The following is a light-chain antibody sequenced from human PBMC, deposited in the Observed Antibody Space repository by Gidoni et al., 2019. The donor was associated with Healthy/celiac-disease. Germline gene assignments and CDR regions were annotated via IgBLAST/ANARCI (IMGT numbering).Light chain of an antibody. Sequence: QSVLTQQPSASGTPGQRVTISCSGSSSNIGSNYVYWYQQLPGPAPKLLIYSNNQRPSGVPARFSGLAISGLRSEDEADYYCAAWDDSLSGYVFGTGTKVTVL. CDR2: SNN. V-gene: IGLV1-47*02. CDR3: AAWDDSLSGYV. CDR1: SSNIGSNY. J-gene: IGLJ1*01.